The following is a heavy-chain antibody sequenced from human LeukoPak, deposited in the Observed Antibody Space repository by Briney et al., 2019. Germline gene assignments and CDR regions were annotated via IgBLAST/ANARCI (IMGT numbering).Heavy chain of an antibody. CDR1: GYTFTSYA. J-gene: IGHJ5*02. D-gene: IGHD2-2*02. CDR2: INTNTGNP. Sequence: ASVKVSCKASGYTFTSYAMNWVRQAPGQGLEWMGWINTNTGNPTYAQGFTGRFVFSLDTSVSTAYLQISSLKAEDTAVYYCARDGCSSTSCYIGGYWFDPWGQGTLVTASS. V-gene: IGHV7-4-1*02. CDR3: ARDGCSSTSCYIGGYWFDP.